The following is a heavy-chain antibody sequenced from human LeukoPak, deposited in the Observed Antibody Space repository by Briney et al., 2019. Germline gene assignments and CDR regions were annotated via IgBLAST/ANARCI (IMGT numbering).Heavy chain of an antibody. J-gene: IGHJ4*02. V-gene: IGHV3-74*01. CDR1: GFTFRSYW. D-gene: IGHD1-26*01. CDR2: VNSDGSIT. Sequence: PGGSLRLSCAVSGFTFRSYWMHWVRQAPGKGLAWFSRVNSDGSITNYADSVKGRLTISRDNAKSTVYLQMNSLRADDTAVYYCARGQVDLMDYWGQGTLVTVSS. CDR3: ARGQVDLMDY.